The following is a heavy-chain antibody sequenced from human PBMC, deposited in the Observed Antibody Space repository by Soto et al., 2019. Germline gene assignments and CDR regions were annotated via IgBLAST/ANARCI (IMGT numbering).Heavy chain of an antibody. CDR1: GASTNSGDVY. CDR2: IYYSGTT. D-gene: IGHD1-26*01. CDR3: ASLSYSPTSEFYHFDN. Sequence: QVQLQESGPGLVKPSQTLSLTCTVSGASTNSGDVYWSWIRQPPGKGLEWIGYIYYSGTTYYNPSLKSRISVSVDTSKNQFSLRLSSVTAADAAVYFCASLSYSPTSEFYHFDNWGLGTLVTVSS. J-gene: IGHJ4*02. V-gene: IGHV4-30-4*08.